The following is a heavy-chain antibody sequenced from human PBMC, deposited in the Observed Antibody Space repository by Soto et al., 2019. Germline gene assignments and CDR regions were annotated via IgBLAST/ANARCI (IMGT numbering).Heavy chain of an antibody. CDR1: GFNFSDYQ. CDR2: ISSSSIYI. D-gene: IGHD3-3*02. J-gene: IGHJ4*02. Sequence: GGSLILSCAASGFNFSDYQMSWIRQAPGKGLECVSFISSSSIYIYYADSVKGRFTISRDNAKNSLYLQMNSLRAEDTAVYYCARGIGFDYWGQGTLVTVSS. CDR3: ARGIGFDY. V-gene: IGHV3-11*06.